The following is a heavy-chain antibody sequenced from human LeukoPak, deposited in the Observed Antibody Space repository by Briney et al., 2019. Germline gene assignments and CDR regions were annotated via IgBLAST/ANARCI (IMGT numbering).Heavy chain of an antibody. J-gene: IGHJ4*02. D-gene: IGHD3-10*02. V-gene: IGHV4-59*08. Sequence: SETLSLTCTVSGGSISSYYWSWIRQPPGKGLEWIGYIYYSGSTNYNPSLKSRVTISVDTSKNQFSLKLSSVTAADTAVYYCARMLGEKSVKDYWGPGTLVHVPS. CDR2: IYYSGST. CDR1: GGSISSYY. CDR3: ARMLGEKSVKDY.